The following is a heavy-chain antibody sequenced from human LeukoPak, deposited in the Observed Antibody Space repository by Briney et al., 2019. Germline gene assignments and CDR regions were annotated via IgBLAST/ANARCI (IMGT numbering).Heavy chain of an antibody. V-gene: IGHV3-21*01. J-gene: IGHJ3*02. CDR3: ARDRVDSWELRDQAPPDAFDI. CDR1: GFTFSSYS. CDR2: ISSSSSYI. Sequence: GGSLRLSCAASGFTFSSYSMIWVRQAPGKGLEWVSSISSSSSYIYYADSVKGRFTISRDNAKNSLYPQMNSLRAEDTAVYYCARDRVDSWELRDQAPPDAFDIWGQGTMVTVSS. D-gene: IGHD1-26*01.